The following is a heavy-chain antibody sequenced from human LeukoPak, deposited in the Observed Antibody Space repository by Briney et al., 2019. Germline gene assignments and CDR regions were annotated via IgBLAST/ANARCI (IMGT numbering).Heavy chain of an antibody. CDR3: ARGGLAQMVDY. D-gene: IGHD2-8*01. J-gene: IGHJ4*02. Sequence: SETLSLTCTVSGGSISSYYWSWIRQPPGKGLEWIGYIYYSGSTNYSPSLKSRVTISVDTSKNQFSLKLSSVTAADTAVYYCARGGLAQMVDYWGQGTLVTVSS. CDR2: IYYSGST. CDR1: GGSISSYY. V-gene: IGHV4-59*01.